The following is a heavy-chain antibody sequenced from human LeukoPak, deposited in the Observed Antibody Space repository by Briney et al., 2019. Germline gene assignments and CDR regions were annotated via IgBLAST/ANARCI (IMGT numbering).Heavy chain of an antibody. V-gene: IGHV3-7*03. CDR2: IKADGGKK. J-gene: IGHJ4*02. Sequence: GGSLRLSCAATEFTFDISWMSWVRQTPGKGLEWVATIKADGGKKYYVDSVKGRFTISRDNAENSLYLQMNGLRADDTAVYYCARGGFDYYGTGRAFDVWGQGTLVTVSS. D-gene: IGHD3-10*01. CDR1: EFTFDISW. CDR3: ARGGFDYYGTGRAFDV.